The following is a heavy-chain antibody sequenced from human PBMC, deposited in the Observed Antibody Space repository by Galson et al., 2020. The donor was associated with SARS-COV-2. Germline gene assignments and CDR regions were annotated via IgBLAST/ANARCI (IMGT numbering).Heavy chain of an antibody. CDR1: GFTVSSKY. Sequence: TGGSLRLSCAASGFTVSSKYMSWVRQAPGKGLEWVSVIYSGGSTYYADSVKGRFTISRDNSKNTLYLQMNSLRAEDTAVYYCARGDYYNGMDVWGQGTTVTVSS. V-gene: IGHV3-66*01. CDR3: ARGDYYNGMDV. J-gene: IGHJ6*02. CDR2: IYSGGST.